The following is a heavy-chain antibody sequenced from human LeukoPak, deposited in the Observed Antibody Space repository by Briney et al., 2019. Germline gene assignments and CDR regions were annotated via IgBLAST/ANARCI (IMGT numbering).Heavy chain of an antibody. CDR1: GGSFSSYY. Sequence: SETLSLTCTVSGGSFSSYYWSWIRQPPGKGLEWIGYIYYSGSTYYNPSLKSRVTISVDTSKNQFSLKLSSVTAADTAVYYCAASSGSDEYFQHWGRAPWSPSPQ. CDR3: AASSGSDEYFQH. V-gene: IGHV4-59*06. D-gene: IGHD1-26*01. CDR2: IYYSGST. J-gene: IGHJ1*01.